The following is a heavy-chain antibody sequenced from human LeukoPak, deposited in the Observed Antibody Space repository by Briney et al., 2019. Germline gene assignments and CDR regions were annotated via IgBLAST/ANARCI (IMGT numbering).Heavy chain of an antibody. CDR2: IYYSGST. CDR1: GGSISSYY. CDR3: ARMDVVVPAAGRDYYYYYGMDV. D-gene: IGHD2-2*01. V-gene: IGHV4-59*08. J-gene: IGHJ6*02. Sequence: PSETPSLTCTVSGGSISSYYWSWIRQPPGKGLEWIGYIYYSGSTNYNPSLKSRFTISVDTSKNQLSLKLSSVTAADTAVYYCARMDVVVPAAGRDYYYYYGMDVWGQGTTVTVSS.